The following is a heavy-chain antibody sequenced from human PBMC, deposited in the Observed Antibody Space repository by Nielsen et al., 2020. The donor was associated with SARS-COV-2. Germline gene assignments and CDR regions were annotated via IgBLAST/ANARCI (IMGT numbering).Heavy chain of an antibody. J-gene: IGHJ6*02. D-gene: IGHD1-1*01. V-gene: IGHV1-46*01. CDR3: ARGTGYDMDV. CDR2: INPTNGGT. Sequence: ASVKVSCKASGYTFTNHYMHWVRQAPGQGLEWMGLINPTNGGTTYAQKFLGTVTMTRDTSTSTVYMELSTLRSEDTAVYYCARGTGYDMDVWGQGTTVTVSS. CDR1: GYTFTNHY.